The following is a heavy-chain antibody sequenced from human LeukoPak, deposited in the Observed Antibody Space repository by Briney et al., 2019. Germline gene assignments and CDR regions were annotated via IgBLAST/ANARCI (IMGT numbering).Heavy chain of an antibody. D-gene: IGHD1/OR15-1a*01. Sequence: SETLSLTCTVSGGSISSGGYYWSWIRQHPGKGLEWIGYIYYSGSTYYNPSLKSRVTISADTSKNQFSLKLSSVTAADTAVYYCARGGGSGTALVQKFDYWGQGTLVTVSS. CDR3: ARGGGSGTALVQKFDY. CDR2: IYYSGST. CDR1: GGSISSGGYY. V-gene: IGHV4-31*03. J-gene: IGHJ4*02.